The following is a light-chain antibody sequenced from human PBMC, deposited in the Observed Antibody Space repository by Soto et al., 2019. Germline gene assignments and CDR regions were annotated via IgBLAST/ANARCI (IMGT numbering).Light chain of an antibody. Sequence: EIVLTQSPATLSLSPGERATLSCRASQSVSSYLAWYQQKPGQAPRLLIYGASSRATGVPDRFSGSGSGTDFTLTISRLEPEDLAVYYCHQYSSSPNTFGQGTKLEIK. CDR1: QSVSSY. CDR2: GAS. J-gene: IGKJ2*01. V-gene: IGKV3-20*01. CDR3: HQYSSSPNT.